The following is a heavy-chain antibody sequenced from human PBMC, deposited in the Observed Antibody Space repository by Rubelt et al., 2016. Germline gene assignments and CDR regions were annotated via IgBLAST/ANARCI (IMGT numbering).Heavy chain of an antibody. V-gene: IGHV1-46*01. D-gene: IGHD6-13*01. CDR1: GYTFTSYY. CDR3: ASALPAAGCFDY. CDR2: INPTDGGT. Sequence: QVQLVQSGAEVKKPGASVKVSCQASGYTFTSYYMHWVRQAPGQGLEYMGIINPTDGGTSYVQKFQGRVTMTRDTSTSTVYMELSSLRADDTAVYYCASALPAAGCFDYWGQGTLVTVSS. J-gene: IGHJ4*02.